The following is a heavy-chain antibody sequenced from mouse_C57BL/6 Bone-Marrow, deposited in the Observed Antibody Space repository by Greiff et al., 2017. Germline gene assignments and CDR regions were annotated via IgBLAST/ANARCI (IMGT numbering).Heavy chain of an antibody. CDR3: ARSRWLLLWFAY. J-gene: IGHJ3*01. CDR2: INPSSGYT. CDR1: GYTFTSYW. V-gene: IGHV1-7*01. D-gene: IGHD2-3*01. Sequence: QVQLQQSGAELAKPGASVKLSCKASGYTFTSYWMHWVKQRPGQGLEWIGYINPSSGYTKYNQKFKDKATLTVDKSSSTAYMQLSSLTYEDSAVYYCARSRWLLLWFAYWGQGTLVTVSA.